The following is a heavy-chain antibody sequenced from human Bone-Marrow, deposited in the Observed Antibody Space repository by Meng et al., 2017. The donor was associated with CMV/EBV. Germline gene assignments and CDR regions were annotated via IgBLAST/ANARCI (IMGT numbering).Heavy chain of an antibody. Sequence: ASVKVSCKASGYTFTGYYMHWVRQAPGQGLEWMGWINPNSGGTNYAQKFQGRVTMTRNTSISTAYMELSRLRSDDTAVYYCARDLRKGLRRGSYDYFDYWGQGTLVTVSS. CDR3: ARDLRKGLRRGSYDYFDY. V-gene: IGHV1-2*02. CDR1: GYTFTGYY. CDR2: INPNSGGT. J-gene: IGHJ4*02. D-gene: IGHD1-26*01.